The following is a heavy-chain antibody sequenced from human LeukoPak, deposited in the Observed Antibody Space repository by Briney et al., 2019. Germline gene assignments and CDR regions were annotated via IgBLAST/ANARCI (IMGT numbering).Heavy chain of an antibody. CDR1: GYTFTGYY. D-gene: IGHD6-19*01. J-gene: IGHJ4*02. V-gene: IGHV1-2*02. Sequence: ASVKVSCNASGYTFTGYYMHWVRQAPGQGLEWMRWINPNSGGSNYAQKFQGRVTMTRDTSISTAYMELSRLRSDDTAVYYCARAGSGSGWYNFDYWGQGTLVTVSS. CDR2: INPNSGGS. CDR3: ARAGSGSGWYNFDY.